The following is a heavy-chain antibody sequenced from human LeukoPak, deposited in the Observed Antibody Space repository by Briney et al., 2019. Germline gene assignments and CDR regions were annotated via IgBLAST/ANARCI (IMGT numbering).Heavy chain of an antibody. CDR1: GYSFSTFD. CDR3: ARDLGCSGGSCYSPSFWFDP. CDR2: MNPNSGNT. Sequence: ASLKVSCKTSGYSFSTFDINWVRQATGQGLEWMGWMNPNSGNTNYEQKFQGRLTMTRDTSISTAYMELSSLRSEDTAVYYCARDLGCSGGSCYSPSFWFDPWGQGTLVTVSS. J-gene: IGHJ5*02. V-gene: IGHV1-8*01. D-gene: IGHD2-15*01.